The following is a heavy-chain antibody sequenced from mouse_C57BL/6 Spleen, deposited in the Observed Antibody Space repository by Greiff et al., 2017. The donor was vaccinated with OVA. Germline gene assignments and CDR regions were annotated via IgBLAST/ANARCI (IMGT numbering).Heavy chain of an antibody. D-gene: IGHD4-1*01. CDR2: INYDGSST. CDR1: GFTFSDYY. CDR3: ARSLTGTGGYYYAMDY. Sequence: EVKVVESEGGLVQPGSSMKLSCTASGFTFSDYYMAWVRQVPEKGLEWVANINYDGSSTYYLDSLKSRFIISRDNAKNILYLQMSSLKSEDTATYYCARSLTGTGGYYYAMDYWGQGTSVTVSS. J-gene: IGHJ4*01. V-gene: IGHV5-16*01.